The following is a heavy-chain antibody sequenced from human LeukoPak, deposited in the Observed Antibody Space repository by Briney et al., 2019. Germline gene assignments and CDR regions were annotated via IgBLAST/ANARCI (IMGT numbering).Heavy chain of an antibody. CDR3: ATNFFDISGYFRDNDF. CDR2: FDPEEGEA. D-gene: IGHD3-22*01. Sequence: ASVKVSCKVSGYTLSKLSIHWVRQAFGKGLEWMGGFDPEEGEAVYAQNFQGRLTMTEDTSIDTAYMKMSSLRSEDTAIYYCATNFFDISGYFRDNDFWGQGTLVTVSS. V-gene: IGHV1-24*01. CDR1: GYTLSKLS. J-gene: IGHJ4*02.